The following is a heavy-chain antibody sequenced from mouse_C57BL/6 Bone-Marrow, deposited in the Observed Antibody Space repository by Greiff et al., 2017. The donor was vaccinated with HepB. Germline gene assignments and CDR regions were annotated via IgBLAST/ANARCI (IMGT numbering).Heavy chain of an antibody. Sequence: EVQLQQSGPVLVKPGASVKMSCKASGYTFTDYYMNWVKQSHGKSLEWIGVINPYNGGTSYNQKFKGKATLTVDKSSSTAYMELNSLTSEDSAVYYCARPSYSNPYYFDYWGQGTTLTVSS. J-gene: IGHJ2*01. V-gene: IGHV1-19*01. D-gene: IGHD2-5*01. CDR3: ARPSYSNPYYFDY. CDR2: INPYNGGT. CDR1: GYTFTDYY.